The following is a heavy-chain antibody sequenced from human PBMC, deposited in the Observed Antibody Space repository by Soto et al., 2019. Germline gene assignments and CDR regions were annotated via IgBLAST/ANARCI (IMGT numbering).Heavy chain of an antibody. D-gene: IGHD1-26*01. Sequence: PSETLSLTCTVSGGSISSYYWSWIRQPPGKGLEWIGYIFYSGSTKYNPSLKSRVTISVDTSKNQFSLKLSSVTAADTAVYYCARHGVATFDYWGQGTLVTVSS. J-gene: IGHJ4*02. CDR1: GGSISSYY. CDR3: ARHGVATFDY. V-gene: IGHV4-59*08. CDR2: IFYSGST.